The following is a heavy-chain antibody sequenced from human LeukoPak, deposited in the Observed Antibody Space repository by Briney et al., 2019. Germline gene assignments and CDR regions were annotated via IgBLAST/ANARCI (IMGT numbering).Heavy chain of an antibody. V-gene: IGHV3-23*01. D-gene: IGHD4-17*01. CDR1: GFTFSSYA. CDR2: ISGSGGST. Sequence: QPGGSLRLSCAASGFTFSSYAMSWVRQAPGKGLKWVSAISGSGGSTYYADSVKGRFTISRDNFKSTLYLQMNSLRADDTAVYYCAKGPPATVTPYYFDFWGQATLVTVSS. J-gene: IGHJ4*02. CDR3: AKGPPATVTPYYFDF.